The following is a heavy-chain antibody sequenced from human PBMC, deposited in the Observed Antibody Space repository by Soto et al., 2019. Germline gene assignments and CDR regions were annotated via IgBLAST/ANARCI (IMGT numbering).Heavy chain of an antibody. J-gene: IGHJ4*02. CDR3: AKGWARREERDLRPHDYLDY. D-gene: IGHD4-17*01. V-gene: IGHV3-23*01. CDR2: ISGSGGST. Sequence: GGSLRLSCAASGFTFSSYAMSWVRQAPGKGLEWVSAISGSGGSTYYADSVKGRFTISRDNSKNTLYLQMNSLRAEDTAVYYCAKGWARREERDLRPHDYLDYWGQGTLVTVSS. CDR1: GFTFSSYA.